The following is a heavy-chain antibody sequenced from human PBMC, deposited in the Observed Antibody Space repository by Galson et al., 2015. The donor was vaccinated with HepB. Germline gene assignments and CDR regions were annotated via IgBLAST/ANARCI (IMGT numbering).Heavy chain of an antibody. CDR3: ARDRLGYYGMDV. V-gene: IGHV3-48*02. J-gene: IGHJ6*02. CDR2: ISSSGSNV. CDR1: GFSFSSYG. D-gene: IGHD6-19*01. Sequence: SLRLSCAASGFSFSSYGMNWVRQAPGKGLEWVSYISSSGSNVYYADSVEGRFVISRDSAKYSVYLQINSLRDDDTAVYYCARDRLGYYGMDVWGLGTTVTVSS.